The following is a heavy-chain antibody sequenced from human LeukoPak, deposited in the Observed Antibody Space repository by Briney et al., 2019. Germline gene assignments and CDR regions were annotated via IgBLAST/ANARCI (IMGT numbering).Heavy chain of an antibody. CDR1: GGSISSYY. CDR3: AREHYDILTGYSGNSFQY. CDR2: MYYSGST. J-gene: IGHJ1*01. Sequence: SETLSVTCTVSGGSISSYYWSWIRQPPRKGLEWIAYMYYSGSTNYNPSLKSRVTISVDTSKNQFSLKLSSVTAADTAVYYCAREHYDILTGYSGNSFQYWGQGSLVTVST. V-gene: IGHV4-59*12. D-gene: IGHD3-9*01.